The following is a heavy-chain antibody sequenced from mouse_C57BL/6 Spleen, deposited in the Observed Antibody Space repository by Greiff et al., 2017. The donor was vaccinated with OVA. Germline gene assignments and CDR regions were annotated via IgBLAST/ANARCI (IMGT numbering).Heavy chain of an antibody. V-gene: IGHV1-53*01. D-gene: IGHD2-1*01. Sequence: QVQLQQPGTELVKPGASVKLSCKASGYTFTSYWMHWVKQRPGQGLEWIGNINPSNGVTNFNAKFKTKATLTVDKSSSTAYMELSSLTSEDSAVYYCARAHGNQGGFADGGQGSMVTVSA. CDR1: GYTFTSYW. CDR3: ARAHGNQGGFAD. CDR2: INPSNGVT. J-gene: IGHJ3*01.